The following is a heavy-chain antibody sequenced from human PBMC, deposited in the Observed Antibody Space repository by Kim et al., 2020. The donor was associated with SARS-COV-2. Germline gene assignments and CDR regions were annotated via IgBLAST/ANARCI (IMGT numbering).Heavy chain of an antibody. CDR1: GFTFDDYA. CDR2: ISGDGGST. D-gene: IGHD5-12*01. CDR3: AKDISGYSGYDFDYYYYGMDV. Sequence: LSLTCAASGFTFDDYAMHWVRQAPGKGLEWVSLISGDGGSTYYADSVKGRFTISRDNSKNSLYLQMNSLRTEDTALYYCAKDISGYSGYDFDYYYYGMDVWGQGTTVTVSS. J-gene: IGHJ6*02. V-gene: IGHV3-43*02.